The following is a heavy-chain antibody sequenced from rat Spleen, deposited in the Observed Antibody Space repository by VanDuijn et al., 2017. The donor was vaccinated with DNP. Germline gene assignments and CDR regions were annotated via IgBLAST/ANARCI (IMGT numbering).Heavy chain of an antibody. Sequence: EVQLQESGPGLVKPSQSLSLTCSVTGYSITSSYRWNWIRKFPGNQMEWIGNIRYSGSTSYNPSLKSRISITRDTSKNQFFLLLNSVTTEDTATYYCARDTTGLDYWGQGVMVTVSS. CDR3: ARDTTGLDY. CDR1: GYSITSSY. D-gene: IGHD1-6*01. CDR2: IRYSGST. V-gene: IGHV3-1*01. J-gene: IGHJ2*01.